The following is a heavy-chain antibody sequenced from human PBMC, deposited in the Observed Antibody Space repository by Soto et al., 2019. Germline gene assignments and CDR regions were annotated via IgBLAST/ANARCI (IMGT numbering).Heavy chain of an antibody. Sequence: EVQLVQSGAEVKKPGESLKISCKGSGYSFTSYWIGWVRQMPGKGLEWMGIIYPGDSDTRYSPSFQGQVTISADKSISTAYLQWSSLKASDTAMYYCARQSHDYGDYQPDAFDIWGQGTMVTVSS. CDR2: IYPGDSDT. J-gene: IGHJ3*02. CDR3: ARQSHDYGDYQPDAFDI. D-gene: IGHD4-17*01. CDR1: GYSFTSYW. V-gene: IGHV5-51*01.